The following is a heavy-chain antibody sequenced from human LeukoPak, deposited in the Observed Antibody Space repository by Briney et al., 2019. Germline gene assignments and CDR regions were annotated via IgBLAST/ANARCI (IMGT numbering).Heavy chain of an antibody. D-gene: IGHD2-15*01. CDR1: GYTFTGYY. Sequence: GASVKVSCKASGYTFTGYYVHWVRQAPGQGLEWMGWINSNSGGTNYAQKFQGGVTMTRDTFISTAYMELSRLRSDDTAVYYCARQEIDIVVVYSWFDPWGQGTLVTVSS. CDR3: ARQEIDIVVVYSWFDP. CDR2: INSNSGGT. V-gene: IGHV1-2*02. J-gene: IGHJ5*02.